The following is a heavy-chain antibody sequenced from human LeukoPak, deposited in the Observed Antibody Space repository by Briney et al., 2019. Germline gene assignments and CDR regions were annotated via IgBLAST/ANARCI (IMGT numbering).Heavy chain of an antibody. Sequence: ASVKVSCKASGYTFTGYYMHWVRQAPGQGLEWMGWLNPNSGGTNYAQKFQGRVTMTRDTSISTAYMEPSRLTSDDTAVYYCARGYSYGNRDYWGQGTLVTVSS. V-gene: IGHV1-2*02. CDR3: ARGYSYGNRDY. CDR1: GYTFTGYY. D-gene: IGHD5-18*01. CDR2: LNPNSGGT. J-gene: IGHJ4*02.